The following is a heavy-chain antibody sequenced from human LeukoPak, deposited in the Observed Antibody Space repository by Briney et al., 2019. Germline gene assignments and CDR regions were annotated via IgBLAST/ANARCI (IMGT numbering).Heavy chain of an antibody. CDR1: GYTFTSYG. D-gene: IGHD6-13*01. J-gene: IGHJ4*02. Sequence: SVKVSCKASGYTFTSYGISWVRQAPGQGLEWMGGIIPIFGTANYAQKFQGRVTITADESTSTAYMELSSLRSEDTAVYYCARANGYSSSQYYFDYWGQGTLVTVSS. CDR2: IIPIFGTA. CDR3: ARANGYSSSQYYFDY. V-gene: IGHV1-69*13.